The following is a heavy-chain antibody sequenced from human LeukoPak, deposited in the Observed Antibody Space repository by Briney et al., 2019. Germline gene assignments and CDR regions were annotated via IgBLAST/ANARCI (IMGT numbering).Heavy chain of an antibody. Sequence: GASVKVSCKASGYTFTGYYMHWVRQAPGQGLEWMGWINPNSGGTNYAQKFQGRVTMTRDTSISTAYMELSRLRSDDTAVYYCARVMPTPELWFQFDYWGQGTLVTVSS. V-gene: IGHV1-2*02. CDR1: GYTFTGYY. CDR2: INPNSGGT. CDR3: ARVMPTPELWFQFDY. D-gene: IGHD5-18*01. J-gene: IGHJ4*02.